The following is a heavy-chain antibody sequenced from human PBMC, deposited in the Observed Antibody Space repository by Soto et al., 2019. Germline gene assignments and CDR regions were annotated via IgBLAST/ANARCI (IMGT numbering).Heavy chain of an antibody. CDR3: ARGSNVGLVY. V-gene: IGHV4-34*01. CDR1: GGSFSGYY. CDR2: VNHRGSS. J-gene: IGHJ4*02. Sequence: SETLSLTCAVYGGSFSGYYWTWIRQPPEKGLEWIGEVNHRGSSKNNPSLKSRVTISVDTSKNQFSLTLSSVTAADTAVYYCARGSNVGLVYWGQGTLVTVSS. D-gene: IGHD4-4*01.